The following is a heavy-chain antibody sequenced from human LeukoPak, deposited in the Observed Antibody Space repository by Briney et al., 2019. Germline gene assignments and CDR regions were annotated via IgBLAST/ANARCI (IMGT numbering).Heavy chain of an antibody. J-gene: IGHJ6*02. CDR1: GFTFDDYG. V-gene: IGHV3-21*01. Sequence: GGSLRLSCAASGFTFDDYGMSWVRQAPGKGLEWVSSISSSSSYIYYADSVKGRFTISRDNAKNSLYLQMNSLRAEDTAVYYCARALDIVAGDYYYGMDVWGQGTTVTVSS. CDR2: ISSSSSYI. D-gene: IGHD5-12*01. CDR3: ARALDIVAGDYYYGMDV.